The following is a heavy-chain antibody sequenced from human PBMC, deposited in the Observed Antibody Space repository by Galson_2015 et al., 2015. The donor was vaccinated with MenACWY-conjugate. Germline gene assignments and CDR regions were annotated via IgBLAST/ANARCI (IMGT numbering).Heavy chain of an antibody. CDR2: IHPGDSDT. V-gene: IGHV5-51*01. D-gene: IGHD3-10*01. Sequence: QSGAEVKKPGESLKISCKGSGYSFTSYWIGWVRQMPGKGLEWMGIIHPGDSDTRYSPSFQGQVTISADKSISIGYLQWSSLKASDTAMYYCARGGALGSGSYYFDYWGQGTQVTVSS. CDR3: ARGGALGSGSYYFDY. J-gene: IGHJ4*02. CDR1: GYSFTSYW.